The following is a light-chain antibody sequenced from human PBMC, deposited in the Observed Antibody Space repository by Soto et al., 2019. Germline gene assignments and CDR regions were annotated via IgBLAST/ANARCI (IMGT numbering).Light chain of an antibody. CDR3: NSYTSSSTYV. CDR1: TSDVGRYNY. J-gene: IGLJ1*01. V-gene: IGLV2-14*01. CDR2: DVS. Sequence: QSVLTQPASVSGSPGQSITISCPGTTSDVGRYNYVSWYQQHPGKAPKLIIYDVSNRPSGVSNRFSGSKSGNTASLTISGLQAEDEADYYCNSYTSSSTYVFVTGTKVTVL.